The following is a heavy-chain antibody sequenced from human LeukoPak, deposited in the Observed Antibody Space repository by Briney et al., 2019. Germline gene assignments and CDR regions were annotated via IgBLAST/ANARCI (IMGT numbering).Heavy chain of an antibody. Sequence: GGSLRLSCAASGFTFSSYAMHWVRQAPGKGLEWVAVISYDGSNKYYADPVKGRFTIYRDNSKNTLYLQMNSLRAEDTAVYYCARGDGYNFVDYWGQGTLVTVSS. CDR2: ISYDGSNK. V-gene: IGHV3-30-3*01. CDR1: GFTFSSYA. J-gene: IGHJ4*02. D-gene: IGHD5-24*01. CDR3: ARGDGYNFVDY.